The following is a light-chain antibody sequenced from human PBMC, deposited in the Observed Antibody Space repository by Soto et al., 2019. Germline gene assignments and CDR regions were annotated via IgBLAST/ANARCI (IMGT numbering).Light chain of an antibody. CDR3: QQGQSFPWT. V-gene: IGKV1-13*02. CDR1: QDIRSA. J-gene: IGKJ1*01. Sequence: AIQMTQSPSSLSASVGDRVTITCRASQDIRSALAWFQQKPGRAPQLLISTVSTLQSGVPSRFSGSGSGTDFTLTISSLQPEDFATYYCQQGQSFPWTFGQGTKVDIK. CDR2: TVS.